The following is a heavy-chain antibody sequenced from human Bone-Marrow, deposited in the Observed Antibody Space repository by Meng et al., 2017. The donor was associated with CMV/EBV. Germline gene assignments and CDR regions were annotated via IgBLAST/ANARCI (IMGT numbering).Heavy chain of an antibody. V-gene: IGHV3-30*02. CDR1: GSSFSTYA. CDR3: AKDKQLASFDY. J-gene: IGHJ4*02. Sequence: GESLKISCAASGSSFSTYAMNWVRQAPGKGLEWLAFLRSDGSDEHYADSVKGRFTISRDNSKNTLYLQMNSLRAEDTAVYYCAKDKQLASFDYWGQGTLVTVSS. CDR2: LRSDGSDE. D-gene: IGHD6-13*01.